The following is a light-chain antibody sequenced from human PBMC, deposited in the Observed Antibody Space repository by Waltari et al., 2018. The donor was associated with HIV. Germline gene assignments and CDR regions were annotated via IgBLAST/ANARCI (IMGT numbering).Light chain of an antibody. J-gene: IGLJ3*02. CDR3: AAWDDRLDGQGV. V-gene: IGLV1-44*01. CDR1: RSNIGTNT. Sequence: QSVLTQPPSASGTPGQRVTISCSGTRSNIGTNTVNWYQRIPGTAPKLLIYNDNQRPSGVPDRFSGSRSGTSASLAISGLQSEDEADYYCAAWDDRLDGQGVFGGGTTLTVL. CDR2: NDN.